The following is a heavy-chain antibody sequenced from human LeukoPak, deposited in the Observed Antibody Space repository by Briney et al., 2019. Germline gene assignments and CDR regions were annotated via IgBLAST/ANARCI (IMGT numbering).Heavy chain of an antibody. D-gene: IGHD6-6*01. Sequence: GGYPGFSYAAPGFTFCRYWLSWVRHAPWEGLEWVAYIKQDGNEKYYMDAVKCRFSISRDNAKNSLYLQMNALRAEDTAVYYCARDVRPDYWGQGTLVTVST. J-gene: IGHJ4*02. CDR3: ARDVRPDY. CDR2: IKQDGNEK. CDR1: GFTFCRYW. V-gene: IGHV3-7*04.